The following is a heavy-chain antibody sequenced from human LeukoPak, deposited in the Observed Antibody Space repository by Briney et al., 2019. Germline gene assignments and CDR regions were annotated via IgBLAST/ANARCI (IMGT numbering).Heavy chain of an antibody. CDR2: IYYSGST. D-gene: IGHD2-2*01. Sequence: SETLSLTCTVSGVSISSYYWSWIRQPPGKGLEWIGYIYYSGSTNYNPSLKSRVTISVDTSKNQFSLKLSSVTAADTAVYYCARGEAPADWGQGTLVTVSS. CDR3: ARGEAPAD. V-gene: IGHV4-59*01. J-gene: IGHJ4*02. CDR1: GVSISSYY.